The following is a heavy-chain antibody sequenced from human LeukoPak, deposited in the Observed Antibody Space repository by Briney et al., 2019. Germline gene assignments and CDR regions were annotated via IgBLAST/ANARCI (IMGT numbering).Heavy chain of an antibody. J-gene: IGHJ5*02. CDR1: GYTFTSYD. CDR2: MNPNSGNT. Sequence: ASVKVSCKASGYTFTSYDINWVRQATGQGLEWMGWMNPNSGNTGYAQKFQGRVTITRNTSISTAYMELSSLRSEDTAVYYCARDRWGLYGDLAWFDPWGQGTLVTVSS. V-gene: IGHV1-8*03. D-gene: IGHD4-17*01. CDR3: ARDRWGLYGDLAWFDP.